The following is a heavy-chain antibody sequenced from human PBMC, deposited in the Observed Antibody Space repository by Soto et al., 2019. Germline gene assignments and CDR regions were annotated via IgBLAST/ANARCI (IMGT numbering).Heavy chain of an antibody. CDR2: IYHSGST. CDR1: GGSISSSNW. Sequence: SETLALTCAVSGGSISSSNWWSWVRQPPGKGLEGIGEIYHSGSTNYNPSLKSRVTISVDKSKNQFSLKLSSVTAADTAAYYCAHSSGWYSDYYYGMDVWGQAPTVT. CDR3: AHSSGWYSDYYYGMDV. D-gene: IGHD6-19*01. J-gene: IGHJ6*02. V-gene: IGHV4-4*02.